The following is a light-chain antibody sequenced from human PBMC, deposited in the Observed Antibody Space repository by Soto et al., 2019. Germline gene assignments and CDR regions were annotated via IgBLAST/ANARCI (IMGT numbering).Light chain of an antibody. CDR3: CSYAGSSTSLYV. CDR1: SSDVGSYKL. CDR2: EVS. J-gene: IGLJ1*01. Sequence: QSVLTQPASVSGSPGQSITISCTGTSSDVGSYKLVYWYQQHPGKAPKLMNHEVSERPSGVSNRFYASKSGKQASLTISEFQAEDEADYYCCSYAGSSTSLYVFGTGTKVTVL. V-gene: IGLV2-23*02.